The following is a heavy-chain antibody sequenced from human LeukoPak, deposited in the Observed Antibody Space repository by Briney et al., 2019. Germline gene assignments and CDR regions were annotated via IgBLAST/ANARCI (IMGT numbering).Heavy chain of an antibody. CDR3: AKGRWGPAAGSDAILLDY. CDR1: GYTFATSW. D-gene: IGHD6-13*01. Sequence: GESLKISCKGSGYTFATSWIVWVRQMPGKGLEWMGIIYPGDSDTRYSPSFQGQVTISADKSITTAYLQWSSLRAEDTAVYYCAKGRWGPAAGSDAILLDYWGQGTLVTVSS. V-gene: IGHV5-51*01. CDR2: IYPGDSDT. J-gene: IGHJ4*02.